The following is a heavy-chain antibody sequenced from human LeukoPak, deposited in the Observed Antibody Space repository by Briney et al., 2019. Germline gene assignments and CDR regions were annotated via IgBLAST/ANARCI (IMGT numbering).Heavy chain of an antibody. V-gene: IGHV5-51*01. CDR3: ATTHYGGNSQYYMDV. CDR2: IYPGDSDT. J-gene: IGHJ6*03. Sequence: GESLKISCKGSGYSFASYWIGWVRQMPGKGLEWMGIIYPGDSDTRYSPSFQGQVTISADKSISTAYLQWSSLKASDTAMYYCATTHYGGNSQYYMDVWGKGTTVTVSS. D-gene: IGHD4-23*01. CDR1: GYSFASYW.